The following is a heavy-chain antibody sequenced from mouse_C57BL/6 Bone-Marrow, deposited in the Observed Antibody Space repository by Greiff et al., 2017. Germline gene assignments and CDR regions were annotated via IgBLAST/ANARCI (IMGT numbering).Heavy chain of an antibody. V-gene: IGHV5-4*03. CDR2: ISDGGSYT. CDR1: GFTFSSYA. J-gene: IGHJ4*01. D-gene: IGHD1-1*02. Sequence: EVMLVESGGGLVKPGGSLKLSCAASGFTFSSYAMSWVRQTPEKRLEWVATISDGGSYTYYPANVKGRFTISRDNAKNNLYLQMSHLKSEDTAMYYCARLLCFYAMDYWGQGTSVTVSS. CDR3: ARLLCFYAMDY.